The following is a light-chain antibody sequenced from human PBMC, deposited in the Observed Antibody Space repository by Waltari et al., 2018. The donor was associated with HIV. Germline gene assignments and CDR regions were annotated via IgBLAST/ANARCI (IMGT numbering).Light chain of an antibody. CDR3: QSYDSSLSIWV. CDR2: DNN. J-gene: IGLJ3*02. V-gene: IGLV1-40*01. Sequence: QSVLTQPPSVSGAPGQRITISCTGSSSNIGANYDVLWYQQLPGTAPRVLIRDNNDRVSGVPDRFSASRSGTSASLAITGLQAEDEADYYCQSYDSSLSIWVFGGGTTVTVL. CDR1: SSNIGANYD.